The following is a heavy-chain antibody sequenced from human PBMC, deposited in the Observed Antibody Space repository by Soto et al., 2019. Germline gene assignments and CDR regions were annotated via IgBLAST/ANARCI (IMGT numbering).Heavy chain of an antibody. Sequence: QVQLVQSGAEVKKPGSSVKVCCKASGGTFSSYTISWVRQAPGQGLEWMGRIIPILGIANYAQKFQGRVTITADKSTSTAYMERSSLRSEDTAVYYCAREKCSGGSCYSVKRFDYWGQGTLVTVSS. J-gene: IGHJ4*02. D-gene: IGHD2-15*01. V-gene: IGHV1-69*08. CDR1: GGTFSSYT. CDR3: AREKCSGGSCYSVKRFDY. CDR2: IIPILGIA.